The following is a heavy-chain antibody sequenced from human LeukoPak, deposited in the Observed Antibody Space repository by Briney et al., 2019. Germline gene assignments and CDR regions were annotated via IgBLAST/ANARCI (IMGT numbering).Heavy chain of an antibody. Sequence: SETLSLTCTVSGGSISSYYWSWIRQPPGKGLEWIGYIYYSGSTNYNPSLKSRVTISVDTSKNQFSLKLSSVTAADTAVYYCARLGYYDSSGYNYWGHGTLVTVSS. CDR1: GGSISSYY. D-gene: IGHD3-22*01. J-gene: IGHJ4*01. CDR2: IYYSGST. V-gene: IGHV4-59*08. CDR3: ARLGYYDSSGYNY.